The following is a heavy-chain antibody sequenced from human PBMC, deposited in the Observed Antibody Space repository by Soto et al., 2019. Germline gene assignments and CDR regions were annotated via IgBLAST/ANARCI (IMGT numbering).Heavy chain of an antibody. J-gene: IGHJ4*02. CDR1: GYTFTSYD. Sequence: APVKVACKPSGYTFTSYDMHWVRQAPGQGLEWMGIINPSGGSTSYAQKFQGRVTMTRDTSTSTVYMELSSLRSEDTAVYYCARGFLGLVVPAANFDYLGQGTLVTGS. D-gene: IGHD2-2*01. CDR3: ARGFLGLVVPAANFDY. V-gene: IGHV1-46*01. CDR2: INPSGGST.